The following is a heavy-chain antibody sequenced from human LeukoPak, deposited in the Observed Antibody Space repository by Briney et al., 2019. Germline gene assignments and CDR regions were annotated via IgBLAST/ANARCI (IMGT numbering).Heavy chain of an antibody. J-gene: IGHJ4*02. CDR3: ARDYGGNSIDY. CDR2: INQDGSGT. D-gene: IGHD4-23*01. CDR1: GFTVSTYW. V-gene: IGHV3-7*05. Sequence: GGSLRLSCAASGFTVSTYWMSWVRQAPGRGLEWVANINQDGSGTYYVDSVKGRFTISRDNGKNSLYLQMNSLRAEDAAVYYCARDYGGNSIDYWGQGTLVTVSS.